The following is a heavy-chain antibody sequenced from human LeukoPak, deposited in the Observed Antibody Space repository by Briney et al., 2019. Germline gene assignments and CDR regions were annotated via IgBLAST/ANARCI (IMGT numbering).Heavy chain of an antibody. V-gene: IGHV4-59*01. J-gene: IGHJ6*02. CDR1: GGSFSGYY. Sequence: SETLSLTCAVYGGSFSGYYWSWIRQPPGKGLEWIGYIYYSGSTNYNPSLKSRVTISVDTSKNQFSLKLSSVTAADTAVYYCARDRPGSLLWFGELLYYGMDVWGQGTTVTVSS. CDR2: IYYSGST. CDR3: ARDRPGSLLWFGELLYYGMDV. D-gene: IGHD3-10*01.